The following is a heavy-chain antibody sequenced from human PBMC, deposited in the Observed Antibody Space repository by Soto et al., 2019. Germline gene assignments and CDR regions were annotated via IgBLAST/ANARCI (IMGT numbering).Heavy chain of an antibody. CDR3: ARENRSQPGVDP. CDR2: MNPNSGNT. CDR1: GYTFTSYD. V-gene: IGHV1-8*01. D-gene: IGHD3-10*01. J-gene: IGHJ5*02. Sequence: QVQLVQSGAEVKKPGASVKVSCKASGYTFTSYDINWVRQAAGQGLEWMGWMNPNSGNTGYAQKFQGRVTMTRNTSISTAYMELCSLRSEDTAVYYCARENRSQPGVDPWGQGTLVTVSS.